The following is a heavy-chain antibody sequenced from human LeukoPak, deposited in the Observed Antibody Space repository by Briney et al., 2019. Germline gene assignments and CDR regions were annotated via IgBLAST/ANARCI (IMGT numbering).Heavy chain of an antibody. CDR2: IYHSGNS. V-gene: IGHV4-4*02. D-gene: IGHD6-13*01. J-gene: IGHJ5*02. CDR1: GGSISSNNW. CDR3: ARAWSSSSWYVNWFDP. Sequence: SGTLSLTCAVSGGSISSNNWWSWVRQPPGKGLEWIGEIYHSGNSNYNPSLKSRVTISVDTSKNQFSLKLSSVTAADTAVYYCARAWSSSSWYVNWFDPWGQGTLVTVSS.